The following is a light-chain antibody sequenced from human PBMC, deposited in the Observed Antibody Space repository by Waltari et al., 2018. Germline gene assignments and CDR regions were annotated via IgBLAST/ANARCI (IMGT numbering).Light chain of an antibody. J-gene: IGKJ2*01. Sequence: DIKMTQSPSSLSASVGATVTITCRASQSVSRYLNWYQQRPGGAPKLLIYKTSNLQGGVPSRFSGSGSGTDFTLTIDSLQPEDFATYYCQQSDGIPFTFGQGTNVEVK. CDR2: KTS. CDR1: QSVSRY. CDR3: QQSDGIPFT. V-gene: IGKV1-39*01.